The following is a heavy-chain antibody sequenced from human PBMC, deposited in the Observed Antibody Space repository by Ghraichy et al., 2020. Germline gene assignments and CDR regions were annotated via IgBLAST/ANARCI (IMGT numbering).Heavy chain of an antibody. Sequence: SETLSLTCTVSGGSISSSPYYWGWIRQPPGKGLEWIGSIFYSGSTYYNPSLKSRVTISVDTSKNQFSLRLSSVTAADTAVYYCARMSGYIYGYYFPGYWGQGTLVTVSS. V-gene: IGHV4-39*01. J-gene: IGHJ4*02. D-gene: IGHD5-18*01. CDR3: ARMSGYIYGYYFPGY. CDR1: GGSISSSPYY. CDR2: IFYSGST.